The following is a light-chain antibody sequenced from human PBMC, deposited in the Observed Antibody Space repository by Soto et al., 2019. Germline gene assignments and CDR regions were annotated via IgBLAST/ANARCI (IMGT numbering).Light chain of an antibody. CDR1: SSDVGGYDF. V-gene: IGLV2-14*03. Sequence: QSALTQPASVSGSPGQSIAISCTGTSSDVGGYDFVSWYQQYPGKAPKLMISDVTNRPSGVSNRFSGSKSGNTASLTISGLQAEDEADYFCSSYTSSSTPYVFGSGTKLTVL. CDR2: DVT. CDR3: SSYTSSSTPYV. J-gene: IGLJ1*01.